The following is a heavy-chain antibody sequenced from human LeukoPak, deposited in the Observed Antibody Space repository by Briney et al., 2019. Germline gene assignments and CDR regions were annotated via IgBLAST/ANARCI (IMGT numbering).Heavy chain of an antibody. Sequence: GGSLRLSCAASGFTFSDYYMSWIRQAPGKGLEWVSYISSSSSYTNYADSVKGRFTISRDNAKNPLYLQMNSLRAEDTAVYYCARDTTDYYGSGSYFDPWGQGTLVTVSS. CDR3: ARDTTDYYGSGSYFDP. CDR2: ISSSSSYT. V-gene: IGHV3-11*05. J-gene: IGHJ5*02. D-gene: IGHD3-10*01. CDR1: GFTFSDYY.